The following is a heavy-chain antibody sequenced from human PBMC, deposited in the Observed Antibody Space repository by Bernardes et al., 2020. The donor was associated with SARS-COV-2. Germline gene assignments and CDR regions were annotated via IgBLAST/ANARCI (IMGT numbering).Heavy chain of an antibody. Sequence: GSLRLSCAASGFTFSSYAMSWVLQAPGKGLEWVSAISGSGGSTYYADSVKGRFTISRDNSKNTLYLQMNSLRAEDTAVYYCAKEVTTGYYYYYGMDVWGQGTTVTVSS. CDR1: GFTFSSYA. CDR2: ISGSGGST. CDR3: AKEVTTGYYYYYGMDV. J-gene: IGHJ6*02. D-gene: IGHD4-17*01. V-gene: IGHV3-23*01.